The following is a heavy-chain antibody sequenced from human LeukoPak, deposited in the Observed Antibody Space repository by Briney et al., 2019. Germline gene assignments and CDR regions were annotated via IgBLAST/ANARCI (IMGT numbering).Heavy chain of an antibody. CDR3: AIGLLHSSGYSGFDI. CDR1: GYTFISYD. CDR2: MNPNSGNT. Sequence: ASVKVSCKASGYTFISYDINWVREANGQGLEWLGWMNPNSGNTGYAQKFQGRVTMTRNTSISTAYMELSSLRSEDTAVYYCAIGLLHSSGYSGFDIWGQGTMVTVSS. D-gene: IGHD3-22*01. J-gene: IGHJ3*02. V-gene: IGHV1-8*01.